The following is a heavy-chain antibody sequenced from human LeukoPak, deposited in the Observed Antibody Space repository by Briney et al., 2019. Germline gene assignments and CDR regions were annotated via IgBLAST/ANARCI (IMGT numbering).Heavy chain of an antibody. CDR2: ISSSSSYI. Sequence: GGSLRLSYAASGFTFSGYSMYWVRHAPGKGLEWVSSISSSSSYIYYADSVKGRFTISRDNAKNSLYLQMNSLRAEDTAVYYRARVVRQLLSRGFDPWGQGTLVTVSS. D-gene: IGHD2-2*01. J-gene: IGHJ5*02. CDR1: GFTFSGYS. CDR3: ARVVRQLLSRGFDP. V-gene: IGHV3-21*01.